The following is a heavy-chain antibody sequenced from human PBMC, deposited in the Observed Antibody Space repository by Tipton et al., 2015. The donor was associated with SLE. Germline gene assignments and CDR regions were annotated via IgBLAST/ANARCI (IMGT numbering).Heavy chain of an antibody. CDR1: GGSISTYY. CDR2: VHSVGTT. J-gene: IGHJ2*01. Sequence: TLSLTCTVSGGSISTYYWTWIRQSPGKRLEWIGYVHSVGTTKTTKYNPSLKSRLTISLDTSENHLSLKMTSVTPTDTAVYYCARGVRGSGHYPNWNFDLWGCGTLVTVSS. CDR3: ARGVRGSGHYPNWNFDL. V-gene: IGHV4-59*01. D-gene: IGHD3-22*01.